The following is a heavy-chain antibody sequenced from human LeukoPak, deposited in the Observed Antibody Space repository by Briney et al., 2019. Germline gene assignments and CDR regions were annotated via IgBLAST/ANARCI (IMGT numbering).Heavy chain of an antibody. Sequence: SETLSLTCAVYGGSFSGYYWSWIRQPPGKGLEWIGEINHSGSTNYNPSLKSRVTISVDTSKNQFSLKLSSVTAADTAVYYCAYQGGYYDGATYYYMDVWGKGTTVTVSS. J-gene: IGHJ6*03. CDR1: GGSFSGYY. D-gene: IGHD3-22*01. V-gene: IGHV4-34*01. CDR3: AYQGGYYDGATYYYMDV. CDR2: INHSGST.